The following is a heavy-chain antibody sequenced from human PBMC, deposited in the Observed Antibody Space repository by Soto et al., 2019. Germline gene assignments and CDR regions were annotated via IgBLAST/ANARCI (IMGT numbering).Heavy chain of an antibody. Sequence: SLRLPWAAVWFKFGSLGMRLVSQAPSKGLEWVAVIWYDGSNKYYADSVKGRFTISRDNSKNTLYLQMNSLRAEDTAVYYCAREINAVGLDNAFDIWGQGTMVTVSS. CDR2: IWYDGSNK. V-gene: IGHV3-33*01. CDR1: WFKFGSLG. CDR3: AREINAVGLDNAFDI. J-gene: IGHJ3*02.